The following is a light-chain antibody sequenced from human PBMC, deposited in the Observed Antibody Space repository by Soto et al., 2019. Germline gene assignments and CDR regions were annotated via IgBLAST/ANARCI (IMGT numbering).Light chain of an antibody. CDR3: QQLNSYPRT. V-gene: IGKV1-9*01. J-gene: IGKJ1*01. CDR1: QGISSY. Sequence: DIQLTQSPSFLSASVGDRVTITCRASQGISSYLAWYQQKPGKAPKLLIYAASTFQSGVPSRFSGSGSGTEFTLTISSLQPEDFATEYCQQLNSYPRTFGQGTKVEIK. CDR2: AAS.